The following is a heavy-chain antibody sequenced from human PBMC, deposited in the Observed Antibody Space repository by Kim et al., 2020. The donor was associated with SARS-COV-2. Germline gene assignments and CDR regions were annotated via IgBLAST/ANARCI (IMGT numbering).Heavy chain of an antibody. CDR3: ARARVDYHYDSTGYKNYYFYYMDV. J-gene: IGHJ6*03. Sequence: GGSLRLSCAASGFIFDSYWMSWVRQAPGKGLEWVANIKRDGSEKYFVDSVKGRFTISRDNAKNSLYLQMNSLRVDDMAVYYCARARVDYHYDSTGYKNYYFYYMDVWGKGTTVTVSS. CDR1: GFIFDSYW. D-gene: IGHD3-22*01. V-gene: IGHV3-7*01. CDR2: IKRDGSEK.